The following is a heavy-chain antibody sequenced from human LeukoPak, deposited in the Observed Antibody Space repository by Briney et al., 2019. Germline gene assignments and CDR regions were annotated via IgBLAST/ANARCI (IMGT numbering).Heavy chain of an antibody. Sequence: PGRSLRLSCGASGFSFSTYGMHWGRQAPGKGLEWVALIWNAGTNTYYADSVKGRFTISRDNSKNTLYLQMNSLRAEDTAVYYCVGDTPPGGDYYFDYWGQGTLVIVSS. CDR2: IWNAGTNT. V-gene: IGHV3-33*01. J-gene: IGHJ4*02. D-gene: IGHD3-16*01. CDR3: VGDTPPGGDYYFDY. CDR1: GFSFSTYG.